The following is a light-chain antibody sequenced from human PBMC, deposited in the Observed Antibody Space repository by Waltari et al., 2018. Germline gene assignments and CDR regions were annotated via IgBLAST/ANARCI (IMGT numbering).Light chain of an antibody. Sequence: QSALTQPPSASGSPGQSVTISCTGTTSDVGGYNYVSWYQQHPGKAPKLVIYEVTRRPSGVPDRFSGSKSGNTASLTVSGLQAEDEANYYCSSYAGSNNLGVFGGGTKLT. J-gene: IGLJ3*02. CDR2: EVT. V-gene: IGLV2-8*01. CDR1: TSDVGGYNY. CDR3: SSYAGSNNLGV.